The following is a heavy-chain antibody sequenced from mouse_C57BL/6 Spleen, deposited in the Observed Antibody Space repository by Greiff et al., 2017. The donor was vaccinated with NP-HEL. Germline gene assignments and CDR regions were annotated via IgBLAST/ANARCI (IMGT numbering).Heavy chain of an antibody. V-gene: IGHV5-16*01. Sequence: EVQLQQSEAGLVQPGSSMKLSCTASGFTFSDYYMPWVRQVPEKGLEWVANINYDGSSTYYLDSLTSRFIISRDHAMIILYLLMSNVTAEDSATYYCAGDDGYCFAYWGQGTLVTVS. J-gene: IGHJ3*01. D-gene: IGHD2-3*01. CDR1: GFTFSDYY. CDR3: AGDDGYCFAY. CDR2: INYDGSST.